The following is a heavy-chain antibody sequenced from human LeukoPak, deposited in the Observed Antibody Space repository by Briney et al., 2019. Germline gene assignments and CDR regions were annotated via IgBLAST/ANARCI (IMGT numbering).Heavy chain of an antibody. CDR3: VKVSSTGWHEGDYFDY. V-gene: IGHV3-64D*06. CDR1: GCTFSTYA. Sequence: GGSLRLSCSASGCTFSTYAIHWVRQAPGQGLEYVSASSSNGGSTYFADSVKARFSIFRDNSTNTLDLQMSSLRAEDTAVYYCVKVSSTGWHEGDYFDYWGQGTLVTVSS. J-gene: IGHJ4*02. CDR2: SSSNGGST. D-gene: IGHD6-19*01.